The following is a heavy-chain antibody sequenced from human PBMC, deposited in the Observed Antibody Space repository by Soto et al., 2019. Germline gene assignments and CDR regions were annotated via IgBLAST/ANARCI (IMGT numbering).Heavy chain of an antibody. CDR1: GYTFTSYD. CDR2: MNPNSGNT. CDR3: AREGITMVRGVIGINYYGMDV. J-gene: IGHJ6*02. V-gene: IGHV1-8*01. Sequence: ASVKVSCKASGYTFTSYDINWVRQATGQGLEWMGWMNPNSGNTGYAQKFQGRVTMTRNTSISTAYMELSSLRSEDTAVYYCAREGITMVRGVIGINYYGMDVWGQGTTVTVSS. D-gene: IGHD3-10*01.